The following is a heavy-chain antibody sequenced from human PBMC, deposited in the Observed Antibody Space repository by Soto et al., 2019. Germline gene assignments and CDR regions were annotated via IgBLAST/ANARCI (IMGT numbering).Heavy chain of an antibody. CDR1: GGAFSGDA. V-gene: IGHV1-69*13. D-gene: IGHD3-10*01. J-gene: IGHJ6*01. Sequence: SLKLSRKTSGGAFSGDASSCGRHESGQGLEWMGGIIPIFGTANYAQKFQGRVTITADESTSTAYMELSSLTSEDTAVYYCARDLSLITMVRGINEYYYYSGMDVSGQGTTVTVPS. CDR3: ARDLSLITMVRGINEYYYYSGMDV. CDR2: IIPIFGTA.